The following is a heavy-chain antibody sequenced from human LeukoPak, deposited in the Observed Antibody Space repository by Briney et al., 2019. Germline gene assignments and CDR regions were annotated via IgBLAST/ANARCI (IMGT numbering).Heavy chain of an antibody. J-gene: IGHJ4*02. CDR2: IYTSGST. V-gene: IGHV4-4*07. D-gene: IGHD2-21*01. CDR1: GGSISSYY. Sequence: PSETLSLTCTVSGGSISSYYCSWIRQPAGEGLEWIGRIYTSGSTNYNPPLKSRVTMSVDTSKNQFSLKLSSVTAADTAVYYCAAGYSVPRHDYYFDYWGQGTLVTVSS. CDR3: AAGYSVPRHDYYFDY.